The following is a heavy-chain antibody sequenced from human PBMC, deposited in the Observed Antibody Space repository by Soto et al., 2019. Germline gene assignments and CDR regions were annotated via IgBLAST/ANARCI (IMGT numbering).Heavy chain of an antibody. D-gene: IGHD2-2*01. V-gene: IGHV4-30-2*01. CDR1: GGSISSGGYS. J-gene: IGHJ6*02. Sequence: SETLSLTCAVSGGSISSGGYSWSWIRQPPGKGLEWIGYIYHSGSTYYNPSLKSRVTISVDRSKNQFSLKLSSVTAADTAVYYCARVGGYCSSTSCSYYYGMDVWGQGTTVTVSS. CDR2: IYHSGST. CDR3: ARVGGYCSSTSCSYYYGMDV.